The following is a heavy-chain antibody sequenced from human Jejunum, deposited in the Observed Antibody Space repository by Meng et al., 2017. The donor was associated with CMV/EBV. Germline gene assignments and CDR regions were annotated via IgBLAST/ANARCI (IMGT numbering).Heavy chain of an antibody. CDR3: ARQIRPIDY. V-gene: IGHV3-11*01. D-gene: IGHD3-10*01. CDR2: ISSSGSTI. Sequence: LSCAASGFIFSDYYMNWICQAPWKGLESVSYISSSGSTIYYADSVKGRFTISRDNAKNSLYLQMNSLRADDTAVYYCARQIRPIDYWGQGTLVTVSS. CDR1: GFIFSDYY. J-gene: IGHJ4*02.